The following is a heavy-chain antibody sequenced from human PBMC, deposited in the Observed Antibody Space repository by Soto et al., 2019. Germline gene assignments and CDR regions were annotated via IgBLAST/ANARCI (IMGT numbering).Heavy chain of an antibody. Sequence: QVQLVQSGAEVKKPGSSVKVSCKASGGTFSSSPISWVRQAPGQGLEWMGGIVPMFGRPNYAQNFQGRVSITADESTSTAYRELSSLTSQDTAVYYCARVKGRDAYNPIDYWGQGTLVTVSS. J-gene: IGHJ4*02. D-gene: IGHD1-1*01. CDR2: IVPMFGRP. V-gene: IGHV1-69*12. CDR3: ARVKGRDAYNPIDY. CDR1: GGTFSSSP.